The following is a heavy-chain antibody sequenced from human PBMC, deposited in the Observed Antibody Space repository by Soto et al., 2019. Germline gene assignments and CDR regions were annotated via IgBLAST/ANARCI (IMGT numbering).Heavy chain of an antibody. CDR1: GFTFSSYE. V-gene: IGHV3-48*03. CDR3: ARGGGYSNRYGMDV. CDR2: ISSSGSTI. D-gene: IGHD4-4*01. Sequence: PGGSLRLSCAASGFTFSSYEMNWVRQAPGKGLEWVSYISSSGSTIYYADSVKGRFTISRDNAKNSLYLQMNSLRAEDTAVYYCARGGGYSNRYGMDVWGQGTTVTVSS. J-gene: IGHJ6*02.